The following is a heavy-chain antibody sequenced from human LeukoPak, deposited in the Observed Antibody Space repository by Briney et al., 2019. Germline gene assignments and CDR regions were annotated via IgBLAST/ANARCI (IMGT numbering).Heavy chain of an antibody. CDR2: IYYRGST. Sequence: SETLSLTCTVSGGSISSSSYYWGWIRQPPGKGLEWIGSIYYRGSTYYNPSLKSRVTMSVDTSKNQFSLKLSSVTAADTAIYYCARVGDYGDYVNWFDPWGPGTLVTVSS. CDR1: GGSISSSSYY. CDR3: ARVGDYGDYVNWFDP. V-gene: IGHV4-39*01. J-gene: IGHJ5*02. D-gene: IGHD4-17*01.